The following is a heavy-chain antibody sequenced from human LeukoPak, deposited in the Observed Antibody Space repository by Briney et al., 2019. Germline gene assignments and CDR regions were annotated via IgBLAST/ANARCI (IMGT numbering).Heavy chain of an antibody. D-gene: IGHD2-21*02. J-gene: IGHJ4*02. CDR1: GFTFSVYW. CDR3: ARGLQRGDCLDY. V-gene: IGHV3-7*01. CDR2: IKEDGSEQ. Sequence: HPGGSLRLSCAASGFTFSVYWMSWVRQAPGKGLEWVANIKEDGSEQYYVDSVKGRFTISRDNAKNSLYLQMNSLRAEDTAVYYCARGLQRGDCLDYWGQGTLVTVSS.